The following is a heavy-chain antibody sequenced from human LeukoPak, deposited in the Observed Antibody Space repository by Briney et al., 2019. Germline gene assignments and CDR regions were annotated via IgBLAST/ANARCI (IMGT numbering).Heavy chain of an antibody. V-gene: IGHV4-38-2*02. Sequence: PSETLSLTCAVSGYSISSGYYWGWIRQPPGKGLEWIGSIYHSGSTYYNPPLKSRVTISVDTSKNQFSLKLSSVTAADTAVYYCARERDCSSTSCYDHDAFDIWGQGTMVTVSS. J-gene: IGHJ3*02. CDR1: GYSISSGYY. D-gene: IGHD2-2*01. CDR3: ARERDCSSTSCYDHDAFDI. CDR2: IYHSGST.